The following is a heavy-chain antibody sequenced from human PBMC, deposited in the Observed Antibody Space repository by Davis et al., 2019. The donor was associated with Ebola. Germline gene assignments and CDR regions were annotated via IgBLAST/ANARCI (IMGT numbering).Heavy chain of an antibody. J-gene: IGHJ6*02. CDR1: GFTFSSYA. V-gene: IGHV3-21*01. D-gene: IGHD3-16*01. Sequence: GGSLRLSCAASGFTFSSYAMHWVRQAPGKALEWVSSISSDSDYIYYADSAKGRFTISRDNAKNSLFLQMNSLRAEDTAAYYCARDRPLDFFFGDYYGMDVWGQGTTVTVSS. CDR2: ISSDSDYI. CDR3: ARDRPLDFFFGDYYGMDV.